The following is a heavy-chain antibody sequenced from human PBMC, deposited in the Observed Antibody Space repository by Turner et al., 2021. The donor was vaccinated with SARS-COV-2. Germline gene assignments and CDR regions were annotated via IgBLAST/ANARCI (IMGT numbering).Heavy chain of an antibody. V-gene: IGHV1-24*01. CDR1: GYTLSELS. Sequence: QVHLLQSGAEVKKPGASVKVSCKVSGYTLSELSIHWVRQAPGKGPGWMGGFNPEDGEPIYAQMFQGRFSLTEDTSTDTLYMELSSLRSEDTAVYYCATSWELPDAYFDSWGQGTLVTVSS. CDR2: FNPEDGEP. D-gene: IGHD1-7*01. CDR3: ATSWELPDAYFDS. J-gene: IGHJ4*02.